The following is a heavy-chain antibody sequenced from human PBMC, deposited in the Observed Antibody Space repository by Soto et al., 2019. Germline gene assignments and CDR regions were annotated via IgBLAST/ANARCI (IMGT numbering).Heavy chain of an antibody. D-gene: IGHD6-19*01. CDR1: GFSLSTSGVG. V-gene: IGHV2-5*02. J-gene: IGHJ1*01. Sequence: QITLKESGPTLVKPTQTLTLTCTFSGFSLSTSGVGVGWIRQPPGKALEWLALIYWDDDKRYSPSLKSRLTITKDTSKNQVVLTMTNMDSVDTATYYCAHAYSSGWYGGDEYFQHWGQGTLVTVSS. CDR3: AHAYSSGWYGGDEYFQH. CDR2: IYWDDDK.